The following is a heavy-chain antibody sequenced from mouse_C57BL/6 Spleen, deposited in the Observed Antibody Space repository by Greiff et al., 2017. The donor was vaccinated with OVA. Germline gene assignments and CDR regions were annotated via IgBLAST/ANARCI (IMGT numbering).Heavy chain of an antibody. J-gene: IGHJ4*01. CDR1: GYTFPSYW. CDR2: IHPNSGST. D-gene: IGHD2-3*01. CDR3: AREGLLGYYAMDY. Sequence: VQLQQPGAELVKPGASVTLSCKASGYTFPSYWLHWVQQRPGHGLEWIGMIHPNSGSTNYNEKFKSKATLTVDKSSSTAYMQLSSLTSEDSAVYYCAREGLLGYYAMDYWGQGTSVTVSS. V-gene: IGHV1-64*01.